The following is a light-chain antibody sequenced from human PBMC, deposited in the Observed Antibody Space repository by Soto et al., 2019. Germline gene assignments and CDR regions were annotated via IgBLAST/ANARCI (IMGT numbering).Light chain of an antibody. J-gene: IGLJ2*01. CDR1: SYNIGAGYD. CDR3: QSYDSSLSAVV. V-gene: IGLV1-40*01. Sequence: QSVLTQPPSVSGAPGQRVTISCTGSSYNIGAGYDVHWYQQLPGTAPKLLICGNSNRPSGVPDRFSGSKSGTSASLAITGLQADDEADYYCQSYDSSLSAVVFGGGTKLTVL. CDR2: GNS.